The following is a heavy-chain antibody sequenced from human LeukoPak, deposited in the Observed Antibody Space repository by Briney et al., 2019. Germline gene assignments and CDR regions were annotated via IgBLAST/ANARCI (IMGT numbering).Heavy chain of an antibody. CDR1: GYSFTSYW. CDR2: IYPGDSDT. J-gene: IGHJ4*02. Sequence: GESLKISCKGSGYSFTSYWIGWVRQMPGKGLEWMGIIYPGDSDTRYSPSFQGQVTISADKSISTAYLQWSSLKASDTAMYYCAKIDRQYCSRSSCYARDYWGQGTQATVSS. V-gene: IGHV5-51*01. CDR3: AKIDRQYCSRSSCYARDY. D-gene: IGHD2-2*01.